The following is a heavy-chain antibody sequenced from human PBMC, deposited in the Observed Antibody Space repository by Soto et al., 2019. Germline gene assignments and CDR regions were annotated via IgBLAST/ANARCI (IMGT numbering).Heavy chain of an antibody. CDR2: ISGSGGGT. V-gene: IGHV3-23*01. CDR1: GFTFSSYA. D-gene: IGHD6-19*01. CDR3: ARARYSSGRYSFDY. J-gene: IGHJ4*02. Sequence: GGSLRLSCAASGFTFSSYAMSWVLQAPGKGLECVSFISGSGGGTNYADSVKGRFTISRDNSKNTLYLQMNSLRVEDTAVHYCARARYSSGRYSFDYWGQGALVTVSS.